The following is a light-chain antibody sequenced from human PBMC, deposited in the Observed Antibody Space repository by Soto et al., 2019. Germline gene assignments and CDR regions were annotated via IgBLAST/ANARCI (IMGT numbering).Light chain of an antibody. CDR1: QSVSSY. CDR3: QQYGSSPVA. CDR2: DAS. V-gene: IGKV3-11*01. J-gene: IGKJ2*01. Sequence: EIVLTQSPATLSLSPGERATLSCRASQSVSSYLAWYQQKPGQAPRLLIYDASKRATGIPARFSGSGSGTDFTLTISSLEPEDFAVYYCQQYGSSPVAFGQGTRLEIK.